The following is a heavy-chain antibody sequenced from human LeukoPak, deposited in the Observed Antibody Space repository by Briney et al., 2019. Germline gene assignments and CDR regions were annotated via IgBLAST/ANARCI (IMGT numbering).Heavy chain of an antibody. CDR1: GGSFSGYY. Sequence: PSETLSLTCAVYGGSFSGYYWSWIRQPPGKGLEWIGEINHSGSTNYNPSLKSRVTISVDTSKNQFSLKLSSVTAADTAVYYCARGYSGSYRWHDAFDIWGQGTMVTVSS. CDR3: ARGYSGSYRWHDAFDI. D-gene: IGHD1-26*01. V-gene: IGHV4-34*01. CDR2: INHSGST. J-gene: IGHJ3*02.